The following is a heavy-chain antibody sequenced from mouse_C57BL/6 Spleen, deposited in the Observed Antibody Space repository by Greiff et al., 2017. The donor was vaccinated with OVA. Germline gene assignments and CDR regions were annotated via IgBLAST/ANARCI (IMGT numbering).Heavy chain of an antibody. CDR2: INPNNGGT. V-gene: IGHV1-26*01. J-gene: IGHJ2*01. CDR1: GYTFTDYY. Sequence: EVQLQQSGPELVKPGASVKISCKASGYTFTDYYMNWVKQSHGKSLEWIGDINPNNGGTSYNQKFKGKATLTVDKSSSTAYMELRSLTSEDSAVYYCARDHYEGYWGHGTTLTVSS. CDR3: ARDHYEGY. D-gene: IGHD2-4*01.